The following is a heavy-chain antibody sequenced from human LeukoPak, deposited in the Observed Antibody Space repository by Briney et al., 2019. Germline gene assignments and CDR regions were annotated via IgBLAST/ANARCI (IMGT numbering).Heavy chain of an antibody. CDR2: IYYSGTT. V-gene: IGHV4-39*01. Sequence: SETLSLTCSVSNASISSSTDYWGWIRQPPGKGLDWIGIIYYSGTTYYNPSLKSRVTISVDTSKNQFSLNLTSVTAADTAVFYCARLAYDRSGYYLVIDYWGQGTLVTVSS. CDR3: ARLAYDRSGYYLVIDY. D-gene: IGHD3-22*01. J-gene: IGHJ4*02. CDR1: NASISSSTDY.